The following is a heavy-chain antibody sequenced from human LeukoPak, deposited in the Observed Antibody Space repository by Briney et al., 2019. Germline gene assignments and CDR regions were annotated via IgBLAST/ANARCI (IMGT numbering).Heavy chain of an antibody. CDR3: ARGIVVVPAADAFDY. V-gene: IGHV3-21*01. CDR1: VFTFSSYS. Sequence: GGSLRLSCAASVFTFSSYSMNWVRQAPGKGLEWVSSISSSSSYIYYADSVKGRFTTSKDNAKNSLYLQMKSLRAEDTAVYYCARGIVVVPAADAFDYWGQGTLVTVSS. CDR2: ISSSSSYI. J-gene: IGHJ4*02. D-gene: IGHD2-2*01.